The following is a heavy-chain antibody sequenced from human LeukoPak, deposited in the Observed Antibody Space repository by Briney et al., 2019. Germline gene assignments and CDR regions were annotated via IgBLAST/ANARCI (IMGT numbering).Heavy chain of an antibody. CDR3: AHRGYSYGPPWFDP. D-gene: IGHD5-18*01. CDR2: IYWNDDK. J-gene: IGHJ5*02. CDR1: GFSLSTSGVG. V-gene: IGHV2-5*01. Sequence: SGPTLVKPTQTLTLTCTFSGFSLSTSGVGVGWMRQPPGKALEWLALIYWNDDKRYSPSLKSRLTITKDTSKNQVVLTMTNMDPVDTATYYCAHRGYSYGPPWFDPWGQGTLVTVSS.